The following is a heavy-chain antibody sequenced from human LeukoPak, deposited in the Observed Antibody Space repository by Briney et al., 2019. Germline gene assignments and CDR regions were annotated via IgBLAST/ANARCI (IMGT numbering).Heavy chain of an antibody. CDR2: IYHSGST. Sequence: SETLSLTCAVSGYSISSGYYWGWIRQPPGKGLEWIGSIYHSGSTYYNPPLKSRVTISVDTSKNQFSLKLSSVTAADTAVYYCARCHYSQLHGGRAFDIWGQGTMVTVSS. CDR1: GYSISSGYY. D-gene: IGHD2-2*01. J-gene: IGHJ3*02. CDR3: ARCHYSQLHGGRAFDI. V-gene: IGHV4-38-2*01.